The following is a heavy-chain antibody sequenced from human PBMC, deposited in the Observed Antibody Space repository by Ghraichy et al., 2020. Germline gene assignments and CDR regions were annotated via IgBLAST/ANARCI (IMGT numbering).Heavy chain of an antibody. J-gene: IGHJ4*02. D-gene: IGHD3-10*01. CDR1: GGSISSSSYY. Sequence: GSLRLSCTVSGGSISSSSYYWGWIRQPPGKGLEWIGSIYYSGSTYYNPSLKSRVTISVDTSKNQFSLKLSSVTAADTAVYYCASGDFRFGDVLCFDYWGQGTLVTVSS. CDR2: IYYSGST. V-gene: IGHV4-39*01. CDR3: ASGDFRFGDVLCFDY.